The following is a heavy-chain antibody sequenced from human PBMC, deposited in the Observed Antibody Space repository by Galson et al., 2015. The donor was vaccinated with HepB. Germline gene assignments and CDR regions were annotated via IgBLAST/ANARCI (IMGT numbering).Heavy chain of an antibody. CDR1: GYTFTTYD. CDR2: ISGYNGNT. Sequence: SVKVSCKASGYTFTTYDITWVRQAPGQGLEWMGWISGYNGNTNNAQKLRGRLIMTTDTSTSTAYMELRSLRSDDTAVYYCARGRRSATNYSRPKKWFDSWGQGTLVTVSS. J-gene: IGHJ5*01. D-gene: IGHD6-13*01. CDR3: ARGRRSATNYSRPKKWFDS. V-gene: IGHV1-18*01.